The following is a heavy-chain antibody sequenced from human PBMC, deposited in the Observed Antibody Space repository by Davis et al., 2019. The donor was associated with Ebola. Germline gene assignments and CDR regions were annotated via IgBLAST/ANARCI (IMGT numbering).Heavy chain of an antibody. D-gene: IGHD6-19*01. CDR2: MTPSSGNT. J-gene: IGHJ4*02. CDR3: ARVRSTSGWRYYFDY. Sequence: ASVKVSCKASGYSFNSSDINWARQATGQGSEWMGWMTPSSGNTGYAQKFQGRVTMTRDTSISTAFMELSSLGSEDTAVYYCARVRSTSGWRYYFDYWCQGTLVTVSS. CDR1: GYSFNSSD. V-gene: IGHV1-8*01.